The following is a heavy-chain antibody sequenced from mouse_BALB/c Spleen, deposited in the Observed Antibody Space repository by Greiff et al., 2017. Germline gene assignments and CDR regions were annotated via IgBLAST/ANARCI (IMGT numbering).Heavy chain of an antibody. V-gene: IGHV1S127*01. CDR3: GRSLRSFYWYFDV. CDR2: IDPSDSET. J-gene: IGHJ1*01. CDR1: GYSFTSYW. Sequence: QVQLQQSGPQLVRPGASVKISCKASGYSFTSYWMHWVKQRPGQGLEWIGMIDPSDSETRLNQKFKDKATLTVDKSSSTAYMQLSSPTSEDSAVYYCGRSLRSFYWYFDVWGAGTTVTVSS. D-gene: IGHD1-1*01.